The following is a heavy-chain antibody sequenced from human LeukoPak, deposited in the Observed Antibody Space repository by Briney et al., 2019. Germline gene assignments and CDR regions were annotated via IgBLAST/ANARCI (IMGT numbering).Heavy chain of an antibody. CDR1: GGSFSGYY. CDR2: INHSGST. D-gene: IGHD2-2*01. Sequence: SETLSLTCAVYGGSFSGYYWSWIRQPPGKGLEWIGEINHSGSTNYNPSLKSRVTISVDTSKNQFSLKLSSVTAADTAVYYCARLYCSSTSCLFDYWGQGTLVTVSS. J-gene: IGHJ4*02. CDR3: ARLYCSSTSCLFDY. V-gene: IGHV4-34*01.